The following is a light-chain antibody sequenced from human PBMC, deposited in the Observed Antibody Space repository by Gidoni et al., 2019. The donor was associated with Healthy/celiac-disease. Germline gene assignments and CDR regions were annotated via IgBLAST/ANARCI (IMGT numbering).Light chain of an antibody. CDR1: QSVLYSSNNKNY. CDR2: WAS. CDR3: QQYYSTPRT. Sequence: DIVMTQSPDPLAASLGERATINCKSRQSVLYSSNNKNYLAWYQQKPGQPPKLLIYWASTRESGVPDRFSGSGSGTDFTLTISSLQAEDVAVYYCQQYYSTPRTFGQGTKVEIK. V-gene: IGKV4-1*01. J-gene: IGKJ1*01.